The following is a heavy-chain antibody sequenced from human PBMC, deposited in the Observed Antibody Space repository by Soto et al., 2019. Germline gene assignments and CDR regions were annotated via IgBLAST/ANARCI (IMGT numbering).Heavy chain of an antibody. CDR3: ARVMRADTTPLGFDY. Sequence: QVQLQQWGAGLLKPSETLSLTCAVYGGSFSGYYWSWIRQPPGKGLEWIGEINHSGSTNYNPPLKSRVTISVDTSKNQFSLKLSSVTAADTAVYYCARVMRADTTPLGFDYWGQGTLVTVSS. CDR2: INHSGST. CDR1: GGSFSGYY. V-gene: IGHV4-34*01. D-gene: IGHD1-1*01. J-gene: IGHJ4*02.